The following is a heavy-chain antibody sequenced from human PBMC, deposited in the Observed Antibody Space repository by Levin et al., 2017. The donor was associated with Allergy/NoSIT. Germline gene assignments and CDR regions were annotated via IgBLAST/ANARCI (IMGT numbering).Heavy chain of an antibody. V-gene: IGHV4-59*01. Sequence: SETLSLTCTVSGGSISSYYWSWIRQPPGKGLEWIGYIYYSGSTNYNPSLKSRVTISVDTSKNQFSLKLSSVTAADTAVYYCARDRGSGRSNWGQGTLVTVSS. CDR2: IYYSGST. CDR1: GGSISSYY. D-gene: IGHD6-19*01. CDR3: ARDRGSGRSN. J-gene: IGHJ4*02.